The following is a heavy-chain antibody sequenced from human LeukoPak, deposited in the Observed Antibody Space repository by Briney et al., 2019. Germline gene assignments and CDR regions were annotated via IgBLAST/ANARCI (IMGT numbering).Heavy chain of an antibody. CDR1: GFTFSDYW. J-gene: IGHJ4*02. CDR3: ARDDILADYALVY. V-gene: IGHV3-30*03. D-gene: IGHD4-17*01. Sequence: GGSLRLSCAASGFTFSDYWMHWVRQAPGKGLVWVAVISYDGSNKYYADSVKGRFTISRDNSKNSLYLQMNSLRAEDTAVYYCARDDILADYALVYWGQGTLVTVSS. CDR2: ISYDGSNK.